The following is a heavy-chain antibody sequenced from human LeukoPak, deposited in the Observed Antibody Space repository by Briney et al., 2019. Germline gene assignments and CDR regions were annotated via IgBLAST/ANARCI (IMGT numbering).Heavy chain of an antibody. D-gene: IGHD3-9*01. CDR3: ARGDILTGYSY. Sequence: SETLSLTCAVYSGSFSGYYWSWIRQPPGKGLEWIGEINHRGSTNYNPSLKTRVTISADTSKNQFSLELSSVTAADTAVYYCARGDILTGYSYWGQGTLVTVSS. CDR1: SGSFSGYY. CDR2: INHRGST. V-gene: IGHV4-34*01. J-gene: IGHJ4*02.